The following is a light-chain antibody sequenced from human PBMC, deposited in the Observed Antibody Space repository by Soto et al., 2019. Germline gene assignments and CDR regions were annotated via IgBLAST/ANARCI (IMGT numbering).Light chain of an antibody. CDR1: QSVSSSY. CDR3: QQYGSSPPIT. CDR2: GAS. V-gene: IGKV3-20*01. J-gene: IGKJ5*01. Sequence: EIVLTQSPGTLSLSPGERATLSCRASQSVSSSYLAWYQQKPGQAPRLLIYGASSRATGIPDRFSGSGSGTDFTLTISRLDPEDFAVYYWQQYGSSPPITFGQGTRLEIK.